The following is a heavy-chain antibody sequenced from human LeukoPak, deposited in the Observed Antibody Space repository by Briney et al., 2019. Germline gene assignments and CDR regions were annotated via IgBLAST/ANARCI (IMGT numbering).Heavy chain of an antibody. Sequence: GGSLRLSCAASGFTFSSFWMHWVRQAPGKGLVWVSRIDTDGSSISYADSVKGRFTVSRDNAKNTLYLQMSSLRVEDTAVYYCARDIAVAGNYFDYWGQGTLVNVSP. J-gene: IGHJ4*02. CDR2: IDTDGSSI. D-gene: IGHD6-19*01. CDR3: ARDIAVAGNYFDY. V-gene: IGHV3-74*01. CDR1: GFTFSSFW.